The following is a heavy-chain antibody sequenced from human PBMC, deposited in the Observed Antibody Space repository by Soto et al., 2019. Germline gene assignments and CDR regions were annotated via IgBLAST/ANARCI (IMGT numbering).Heavy chain of an antibody. CDR3: ARLDKFNGGWS. D-gene: IGHD6-19*01. CDR1: GFTFSSYA. V-gene: IGHV3-30*14. J-gene: IGHJ4*02. Sequence: QVQLVESGGGVVQPGRSLRLSCAASGFTFSSYAMHWVRRAPGKGLEWVAAVSHDGKSGFYSDSVSGRFTVSRDNSNSLVYLQMDRLRPEDTALFYCARLDKFNGGWSWGQGTGVTVSS. CDR2: VSHDGKSG.